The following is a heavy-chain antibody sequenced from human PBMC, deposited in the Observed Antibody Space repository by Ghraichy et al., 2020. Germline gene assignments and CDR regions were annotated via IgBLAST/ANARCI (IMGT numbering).Heavy chain of an antibody. D-gene: IGHD3-22*01. J-gene: IGHJ4*02. CDR1: GGTFSSYA. Sequence: SVKVSCKASGGTFSSYAISWVRQAPGQGLEWMGGIIPIFGTANYAQKFQGRVTITADESTSTAYMELSSLRSEDTAVYYCARTGHYYYDSSGYPHDYWGQGTLVTVSS. CDR3: ARTGHYYYDSSGYPHDY. V-gene: IGHV1-69*13. CDR2: IIPIFGTA.